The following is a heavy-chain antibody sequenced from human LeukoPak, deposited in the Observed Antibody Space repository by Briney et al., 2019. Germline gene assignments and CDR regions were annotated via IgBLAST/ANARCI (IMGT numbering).Heavy chain of an antibody. CDR2: MSAYNGNT. CDR3: VRKKYCPGGICYHSHFDY. V-gene: IGHV1-18*01. Sequence: ASVKVSCKASGYTFTSYGITWVRQAPGQGLEWMEWMSAYNGNTSYAQKFQGRVIMTRDTSTTTAYMELRSLRSDDTAIYYCVRKKYCPGGICYHSHFDYWGQGNL. CDR1: GYTFTSYG. J-gene: IGHJ4*02. D-gene: IGHD2-8*02.